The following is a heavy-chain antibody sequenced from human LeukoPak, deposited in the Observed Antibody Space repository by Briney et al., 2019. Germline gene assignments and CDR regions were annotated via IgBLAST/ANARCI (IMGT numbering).Heavy chain of an antibody. Sequence: ASVTLCCKASGYTFTGYYMHWVRLAPGQGLEWMGRINPNSGGTNYAQKFQGRVTMTRDTSISTAYMELSRLRSDDTAVYYCASGPSRVAAPYWGQGTLVTVSS. D-gene: IGHD6-19*01. J-gene: IGHJ4*02. CDR3: ASGPSRVAAPY. V-gene: IGHV1-2*02. CDR2: INPNSGGT. CDR1: GYTFTGYY.